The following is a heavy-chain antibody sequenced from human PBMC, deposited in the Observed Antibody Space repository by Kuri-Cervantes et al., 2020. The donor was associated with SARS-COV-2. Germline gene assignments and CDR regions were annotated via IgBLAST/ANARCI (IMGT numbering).Heavy chain of an antibody. V-gene: IGHV3-74*01. J-gene: IGHJ4*02. Sequence: GESLKISCAASGFTFSSYWMHWVRQAPGKGLVWVSRIKSDGGSTSYADSVKGRFTISRDNAKNTLYLQMNSLRAEDTAVYYCARDPSWYRNGCQDHWGQGTLVTVSS. D-gene: IGHD6-19*01. CDR1: GFTFSSYW. CDR2: IKSDGGST. CDR3: ARDPSWYRNGCQDH.